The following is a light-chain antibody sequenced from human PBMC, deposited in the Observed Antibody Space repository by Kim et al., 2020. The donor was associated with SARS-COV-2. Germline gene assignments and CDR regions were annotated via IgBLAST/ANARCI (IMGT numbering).Light chain of an antibody. CDR2: YDS. V-gene: IGLV3-21*04. CDR1: NIGSKS. J-gene: IGLJ3*02. Sequence: AQGKTARSTCGGNNIGSKSVHCYQQKPGQAPVLVIYYDSDRPSGIPERFSGSNSGNTATLTISRVEAGDEADYYCQVWDSSSDHRVFGGGTQLTVL. CDR3: QVWDSSSDHRV.